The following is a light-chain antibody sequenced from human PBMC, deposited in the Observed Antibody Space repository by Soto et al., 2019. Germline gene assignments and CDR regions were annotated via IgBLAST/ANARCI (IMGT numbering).Light chain of an antibody. CDR2: EVS. CDR1: SSDVGGYNY. J-gene: IGLJ1*01. Sequence: QSALTQPASASGSPGQSITISCTGTSSDVGGYNYVSWYQQHPGKAPKLMIYEVSKRPSGVSNRFSGSKSDNTASLTISGLQAEDEADYYCSSYTSSSTLYVFGTGTKLTVL. V-gene: IGLV2-14*01. CDR3: SSYTSSSTLYV.